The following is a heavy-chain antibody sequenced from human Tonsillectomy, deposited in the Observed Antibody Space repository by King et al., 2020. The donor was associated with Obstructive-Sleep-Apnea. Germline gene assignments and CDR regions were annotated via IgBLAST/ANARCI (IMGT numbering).Heavy chain of an antibody. CDR3: TTEVPYYDTSVQNDAFDI. V-gene: IGHV3-15*01. CDR2: IKSKTDGGTT. CDR1: GFTFSNAW. J-gene: IGHJ3*02. Sequence: VQLVESGGGLVKPGGSLRLSCAASGFTFSNAWMSWVRQAPGKGLEWVGRIKSKTDGGTTDYAAPGKGRFTISRDDSKNTLYLQMNSLKTEDTAVYSCTTEVPYYDTSVQNDAFDIWGQGTMVTVSS. D-gene: IGHD3-22*01.